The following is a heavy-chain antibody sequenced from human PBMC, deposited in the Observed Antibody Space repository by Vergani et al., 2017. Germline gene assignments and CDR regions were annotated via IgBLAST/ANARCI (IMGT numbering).Heavy chain of an antibody. D-gene: IGHD1-26*01. V-gene: IGHV4-34*01. CDR2: INHSGST. J-gene: IGHJ6*03. CDR1: GGSFSGYY. Sequence: QVQLQQWGAGLLKPSETLSLTCAVYGGSFSGYYWSWIRQPPGKGLEWIGEINHSGSTNYNPSLKSRVTISVDTSKNQFSLKLSSVTAADTAVYYCARVRRGGSYTGSPPFYYYYYMDVWGKGTTVTVSS. CDR3: ARVRRGGSYTGSPPFYYYYYMDV.